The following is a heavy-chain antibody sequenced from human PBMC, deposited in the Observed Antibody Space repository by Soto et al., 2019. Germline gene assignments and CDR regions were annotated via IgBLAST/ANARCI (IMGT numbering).Heavy chain of an antibody. J-gene: IGHJ4*02. CDR2: ISGSGGST. CDR1: GFTFSSYA. V-gene: IGHV3-23*01. Sequence: GESLKISCAASGFTFSSYAMSWVRQAPGKGLEWVSAISGSGGSTYYADSVKGRFTISRDNSKNTLYLQMNSLRAEDTAVYYCAKEPSRTRGYYFDYWGQGTLVTVSS. CDR3: AKEPSRTRGYYFDY.